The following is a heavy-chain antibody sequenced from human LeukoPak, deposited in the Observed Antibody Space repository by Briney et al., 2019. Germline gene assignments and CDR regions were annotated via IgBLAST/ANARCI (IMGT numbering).Heavy chain of an antibody. J-gene: IGHJ5*02. CDR1: GFTFSSYG. CDR2: ISGSGGST. D-gene: IGHD3-10*01. CDR3: ARAGNYYGRHTNWFDP. Sequence: GGSLRLSCAASGFTFSSYGMSWVRQAPGKGLEWVSAISGSGGSTYYADSVEGRFTISRDNAKNSLYLQMNSLRAGDTAVYYCARAGNYYGRHTNWFDPWGQGTLVTVSS. V-gene: IGHV3-23*01.